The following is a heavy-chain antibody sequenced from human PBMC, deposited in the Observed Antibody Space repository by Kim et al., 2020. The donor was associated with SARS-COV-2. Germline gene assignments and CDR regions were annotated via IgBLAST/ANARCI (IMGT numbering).Heavy chain of an antibody. D-gene: IGHD5-18*01. J-gene: IGHJ3*02. CDR3: ARDDDGGYKDAFDI. V-gene: IGHV3-21*01. CDR2: ISSSSSYI. Sequence: GGSLRLSCAASGFTFSSYSMNWVRQAPGKGLEWVSSISSSSSYIYYADSVKGRFTISRDNAKNSLYLQMNSLRAEDTAVYYCARDDDGGYKDAFDIWGQGTMVTVSS. CDR1: GFTFSSYS.